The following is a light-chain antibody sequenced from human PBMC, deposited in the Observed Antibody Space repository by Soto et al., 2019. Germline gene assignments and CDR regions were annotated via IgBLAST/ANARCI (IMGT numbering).Light chain of an antibody. CDR1: QSISSW. Sequence: DIQMTQSPSSVSASVGDRVTITCRASQSISSWLAWYQQKPGTVPKLLIYAASSLQSGVPSRFSGSGDGTEVTLTISSLQPEDFGTYYCQQGDSFPITFGQGTRLEIK. CDR2: AAS. V-gene: IGKV1-12*01. J-gene: IGKJ5*01. CDR3: QQGDSFPIT.